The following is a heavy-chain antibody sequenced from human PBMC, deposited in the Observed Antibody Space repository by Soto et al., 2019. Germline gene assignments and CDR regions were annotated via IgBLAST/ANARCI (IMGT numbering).Heavy chain of an antibody. CDR1: GFTFSSYW. CDR3: ARGGVYYDSSGYRGPYGMDV. J-gene: IGHJ6*02. D-gene: IGHD3-22*01. CDR2: INSDGSST. V-gene: IGHV3-74*01. Sequence: GGSLRLSCAASGFTFSSYWMHWVRQAPGKGLVWVSRINSDGSSTSYADSVKGRFTISRDNAKNTLYLQMNSLRAEDTAVYYCARGGVYYDSSGYRGPYGMDVWGQGTTVTVSS.